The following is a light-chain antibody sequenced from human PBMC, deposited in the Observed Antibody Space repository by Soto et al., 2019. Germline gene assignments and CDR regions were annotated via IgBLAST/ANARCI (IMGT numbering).Light chain of an antibody. Sequence: EIVLTQSPATLSVAPGERATLSCRASQTVGSSLAWYQHKPGQAPRLLIYDASTRATAIPARFSGSGSGTDFTLTINSLEPEDFAVYYCQQRYIWPPFTFGPGTKVDIK. CDR3: QQRYIWPPFT. J-gene: IGKJ3*01. V-gene: IGKV3-11*01. CDR1: QTVGSS. CDR2: DAS.